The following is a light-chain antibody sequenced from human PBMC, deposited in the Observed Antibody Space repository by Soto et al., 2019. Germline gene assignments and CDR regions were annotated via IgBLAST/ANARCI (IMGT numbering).Light chain of an antibody. Sequence: MTQSPSTLSATVGDRVTITCRASQSISSWLAWYQQKPGKAPKLLIYDASSLESGVPSRFSGSGSGTEFTLTISSLQPDDFATYYCQQYNSYSWTFAQGTKVDI. V-gene: IGKV1-5*01. CDR2: DAS. CDR3: QQYNSYSWT. J-gene: IGKJ1*01. CDR1: QSISSW.